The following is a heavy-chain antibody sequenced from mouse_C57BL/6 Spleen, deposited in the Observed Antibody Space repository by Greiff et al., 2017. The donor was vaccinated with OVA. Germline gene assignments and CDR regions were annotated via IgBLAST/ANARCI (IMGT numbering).Heavy chain of an antibody. CDR3: ARANWGSYWYFDV. CDR2: ISSGSSTI. V-gene: IGHV5-17*01. D-gene: IGHD4-1*01. CDR1: GFTFSDYG. J-gene: IGHJ1*03. Sequence: EVKLVESGGGLVKPGGSLKLSCAASGFTFSDYGMHWVRQAPEKGLEWVAYISSGSSTIYYADTVKGRFTISRDNAKNTLFLQMTSLRSEDTAMYYCARANWGSYWYFDVWGTGTTVTVSS.